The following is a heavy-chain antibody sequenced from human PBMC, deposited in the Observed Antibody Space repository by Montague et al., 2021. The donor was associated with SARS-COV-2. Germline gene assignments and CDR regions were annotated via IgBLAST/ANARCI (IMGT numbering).Heavy chain of an antibody. CDR2: NYYSGST. CDR3: ARGSGWMGNAFDI. CDR1: GGSISSYY. D-gene: IGHD6-19*01. Sequence: ESLSLICTVSGGSISSYYWSWIRQPPGKGLEWIGYNYYSGSTNYNPSLKSRVTISVDTSKNQFSLKLSSVTAADTAVYYCARGSGWMGNAFDIWGQGAMVTVSS. J-gene: IGHJ3*02. V-gene: IGHV4-59*01.